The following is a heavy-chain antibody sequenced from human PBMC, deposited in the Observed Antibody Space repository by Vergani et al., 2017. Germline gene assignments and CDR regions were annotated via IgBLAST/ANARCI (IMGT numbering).Heavy chain of an antibody. V-gene: IGHV4-34*01. CDR3: ARDSWTSELRGVYWFDT. Sequence: QVQLQQWGAGLLKPSETLSLTCAVYSGSFSGYYWSWIRQPPGKGLEWIGEINHSGSTNYNPSLKSRVTISVDTSKNQFSLKLSSVTAADTAVYYCARDSWTSELRGVYWFDTWGQGTLVSVSS. CDR1: SGSFSGYY. J-gene: IGHJ5*02. CDR2: INHSGST. D-gene: IGHD3-10*01.